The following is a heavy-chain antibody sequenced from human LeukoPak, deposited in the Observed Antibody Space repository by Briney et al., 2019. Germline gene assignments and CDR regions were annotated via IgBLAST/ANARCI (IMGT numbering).Heavy chain of an antibody. CDR2: ISSTGSNI. CDR1: GFTFSSYS. Sequence: GGSLRLSCAAAGFTFSSYSMNCVRQAPGKRLEWVSYISSTGSNIHYADPVKGRFTISRDNGKNSLYLQMNSLRDEDTAVYYCARGLVYCGGDCYRAFDIWGQGTMVTVSS. J-gene: IGHJ3*02. D-gene: IGHD2-21*02. V-gene: IGHV3-48*02. CDR3: ARGLVYCGGDCYRAFDI.